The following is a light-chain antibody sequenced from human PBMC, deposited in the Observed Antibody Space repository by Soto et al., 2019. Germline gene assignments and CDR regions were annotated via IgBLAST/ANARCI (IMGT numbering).Light chain of an antibody. Sequence: EIQVAQTRSAVSASGGDRRTSTCRSSQSISSWLAWYQQKPGKAPKRLIYAASSLQSGVPSRFSGSGSGTEFTLTISSLQPEDFATYYCLQHNSYPPTFGGGTKVDIK. J-gene: IGKJ4*01. CDR3: LQHNSYPPT. CDR2: AAS. V-gene: IGKV1-5*01. CDR1: QSISSW.